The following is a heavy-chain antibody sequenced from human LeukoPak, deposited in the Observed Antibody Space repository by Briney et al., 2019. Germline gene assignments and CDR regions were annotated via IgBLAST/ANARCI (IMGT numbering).Heavy chain of an antibody. V-gene: IGHV4-31*03. CDR1: GGSISSGGYY. CDR3: ARDSLASNAFDI. D-gene: IGHD3-16*01. J-gene: IGHJ3*02. Sequence: ASETLSLTCTVSGGSISSGGYYWSWIRQHPGKGLEWIGYTYYSGSTCYNPSLKSRVTISVDTSKNQFSLKLSSVTAADTAVYYCARDSLASNAFDIWGQGIMVTVSS. CDR2: TYYSGST.